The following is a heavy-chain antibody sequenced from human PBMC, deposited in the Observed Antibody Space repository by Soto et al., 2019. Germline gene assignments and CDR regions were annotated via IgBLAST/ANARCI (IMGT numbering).Heavy chain of an antibody. J-gene: IGHJ3*02. Sequence: QVQLVESGGGVVQPGRSLRLSCAASGFTFSSYGMHWVRQAPGKGLEWGAVIWYDGSNKYYADSVKGRFTISRNNSKNTLYLKMNSLRAEDTAVYYCARDTEKRGYSYGLNAFDIWGQGTMVTVSS. CDR2: IWYDGSNK. D-gene: IGHD5-18*01. CDR1: GFTFSSYG. CDR3: ARDTEKRGYSYGLNAFDI. V-gene: IGHV3-33*01.